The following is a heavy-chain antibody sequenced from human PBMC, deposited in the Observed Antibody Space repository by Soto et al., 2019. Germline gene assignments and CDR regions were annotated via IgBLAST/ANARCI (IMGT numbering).Heavy chain of an antibody. CDR2: ISGTSSTI. Sequence: EVQLVESGGGLVQPGGSLRLSCEASGFAFRDYRMNWVRQAPGKGLEWVSYISGTSSTIYYADSVQGRFTISRDNAENSLYLQMSSLRAEDTALYYCARGRPIDSWGQGTLVTVDS. V-gene: IGHV3-48*01. CDR1: GFAFRDYR. J-gene: IGHJ5*01. CDR3: ARGRPIDS.